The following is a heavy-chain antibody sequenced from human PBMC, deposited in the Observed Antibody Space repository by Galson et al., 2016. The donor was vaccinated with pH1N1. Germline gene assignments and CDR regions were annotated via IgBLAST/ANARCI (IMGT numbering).Heavy chain of an antibody. D-gene: IGHD6-13*01. V-gene: IGHV1-18*01. CDR1: GYTFTAYG. J-gene: IGHJ4*02. CDR2: ISAINASP. CDR3: ARTAAAAYFDY. Sequence: SVKVFCKASGYTFTAYGINWVRQAPGRGLEWMGRISAINASPSYAQKFQGRVTMTSDPSTNTAYMELGSLRSDDTAVYYCARTAAAAYFDYWGQGTLITVSS.